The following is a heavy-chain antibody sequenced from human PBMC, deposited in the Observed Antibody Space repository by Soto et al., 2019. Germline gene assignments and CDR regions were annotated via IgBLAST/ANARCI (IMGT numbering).Heavy chain of an antibody. Sequence: PGGSLRLSCAASGFTFSSYAMHWVRQAPGKGLEWVAVISYDGSNKYYADSVKGRFTISRDNSKNTLYLQMNSLRAEDTAVYYCARARYGAYDAFDIWGQGTMVTVSS. V-gene: IGHV3-30-3*01. J-gene: IGHJ3*02. D-gene: IGHD4-17*01. CDR3: ARARYGAYDAFDI. CDR2: ISYDGSNK. CDR1: GFTFSSYA.